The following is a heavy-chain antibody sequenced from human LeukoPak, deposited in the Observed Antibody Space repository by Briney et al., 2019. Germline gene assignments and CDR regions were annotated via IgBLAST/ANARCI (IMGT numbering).Heavy chain of an antibody. CDR1: GCTFSSYW. Sequence: GGSLRLSCAASGCTFSSYWMRLVRKAPGKGLGLVSRINSDGSSTSYADSVRGRFSISRDNAKNTLYLQMNSLRAEDTAVYYCARGLSGYASSLGYWGQGTLVTVSA. CDR2: INSDGSST. J-gene: IGHJ4*02. CDR3: ARGLSGYASSLGY. D-gene: IGHD6-6*01. V-gene: IGHV3-74*01.